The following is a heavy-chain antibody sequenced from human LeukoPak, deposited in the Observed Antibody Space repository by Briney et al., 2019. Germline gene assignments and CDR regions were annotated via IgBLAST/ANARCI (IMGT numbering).Heavy chain of an antibody. Sequence: GRSLRLSCAASGFTFSSYAMHWVRQAPGKGLEWVSAISGSGGSTYYADSVKGRFTISRDNSKNTLYLQMNSLRAEDTAVYYCAKEGRKSHYYDSSGRSSDAFDIWGQGTMVTVSS. CDR3: AKEGRKSHYYDSSGRSSDAFDI. CDR1: GFTFSSYA. D-gene: IGHD3-22*01. CDR2: ISGSGGST. J-gene: IGHJ3*02. V-gene: IGHV3-23*01.